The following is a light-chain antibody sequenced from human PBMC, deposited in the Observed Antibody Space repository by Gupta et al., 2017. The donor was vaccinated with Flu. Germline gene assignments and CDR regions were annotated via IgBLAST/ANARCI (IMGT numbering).Light chain of an antibody. CDR2: DAS. CDR3: QQHSRLPMCT. V-gene: IGKV3-11*01. J-gene: IGKJ2*02. Sequence: EIVLTPSPVTLSLSPGDIAILSCRASQSVSNLLARYPQRPVQPPRLLMYDASRREASIAARIGSGGWAKHFIPTITTRQQDDVADYYCQQHSRLPMCTFGQGTKMEIK. CDR1: QSVSNL.